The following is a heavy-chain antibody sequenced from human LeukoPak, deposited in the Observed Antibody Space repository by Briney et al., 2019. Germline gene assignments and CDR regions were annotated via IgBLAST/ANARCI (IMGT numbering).Heavy chain of an antibody. J-gene: IGHJ4*02. D-gene: IGHD6-6*01. Sequence: ASVKVSCKASGYTFTSYAISWVRQAPGQGLEWMGWISAYNGNTNYAQKLQGRVTMTTDTSTSTAYMELRSLRSDDTAVYYCAREGGRYSSSSYPSDYWGQGTLVTVSS. CDR1: GYTFTSYA. CDR2: ISAYNGNT. CDR3: AREGGRYSSSSYPSDY. V-gene: IGHV1-18*01.